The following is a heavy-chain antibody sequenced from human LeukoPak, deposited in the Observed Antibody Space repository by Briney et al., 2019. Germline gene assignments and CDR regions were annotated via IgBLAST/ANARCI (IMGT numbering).Heavy chain of an antibody. CDR2: IDPSDSYT. V-gene: IGHV5-10-1*01. J-gene: IGHJ4*02. D-gene: IGHD5-12*01. Sequence: GESLRISCKGSGYRITSYWNSWVRQMPGKVLEWMGMIDPSDSYTNYSASFRGHITISADKSINTAYLQWSNLKASDTAMYYCARHSYDGGFDYWGQRTLVTVSS. CDR1: GYRITSYW. CDR3: ARHSYDGGFDY.